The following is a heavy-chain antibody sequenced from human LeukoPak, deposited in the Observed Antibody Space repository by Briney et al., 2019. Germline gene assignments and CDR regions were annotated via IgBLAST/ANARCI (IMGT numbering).Heavy chain of an antibody. CDR2: ISAYNGNT. CDR1: GYTSTSYG. CDR3: ARLRPTTVTIAFDY. V-gene: IGHV1-18*01. Sequence: VASVKVSCKASGYTSTSYGISWVRQAPGQGLEWMGWISAYNGNTNYAQKLQGRVTMTTDTSTSTAYMELRSLRSDDTAVYYCARLRPTTVTIAFDYWGQGTLVTVSS. J-gene: IGHJ4*02. D-gene: IGHD4-17*01.